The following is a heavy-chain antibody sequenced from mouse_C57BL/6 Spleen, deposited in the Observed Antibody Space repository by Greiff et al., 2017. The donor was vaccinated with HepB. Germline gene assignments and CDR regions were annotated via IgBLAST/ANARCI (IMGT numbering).Heavy chain of an antibody. CDR3: ARYDYDGVFDY. Sequence: EVQLQESGPGLVKPSQSLSLTCPVTGYSITSGYYWNWIRQFPGNKLEWMGYISYDGSNNYNPSLKNRISLTRDTSKNQFFLKLNSVTTEDTATYYCARYDYDGVFDYWGQGTTLTVSS. D-gene: IGHD2-4*01. CDR1: GYSITSGYY. CDR2: ISYDGSN. V-gene: IGHV3-6*01. J-gene: IGHJ2*01.